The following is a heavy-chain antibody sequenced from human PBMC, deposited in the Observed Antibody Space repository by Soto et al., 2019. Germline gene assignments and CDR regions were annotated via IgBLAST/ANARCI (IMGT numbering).Heavy chain of an antibody. CDR3: AREDSGGLDY. D-gene: IGHD1-26*01. J-gene: IGHJ4*02. V-gene: IGHV1-18*01. CDR1: GYTFSNYG. Sequence: QVQLVQSGVEVKKPGASVKVSCKASGYTFSNYGISWVRQAPGQGLEWMGWFSSYNGDARYAQNLQGRVTMTTDTSTSTAYMEVWSLRSDDTAVYYWAREDSGGLDYWGQGTLVTVSS. CDR2: FSSYNGDA.